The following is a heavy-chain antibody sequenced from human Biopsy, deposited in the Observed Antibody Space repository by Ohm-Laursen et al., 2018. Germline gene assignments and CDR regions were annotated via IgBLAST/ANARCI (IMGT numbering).Heavy chain of an antibody. Sequence: ASVKVSCKVSGYTFTGYYMHWVRQAPGQGLEWMGWINPNSGVTNYAQRFRGRVTMTRDTSISTAYMELSRLRSDDTAVYYCARDPRYGYGSYFDYWGQGTLVAVSS. D-gene: IGHD3-10*01. CDR3: ARDPRYGYGSYFDY. V-gene: IGHV1-2*02. CDR1: GYTFTGYY. J-gene: IGHJ4*02. CDR2: INPNSGVT.